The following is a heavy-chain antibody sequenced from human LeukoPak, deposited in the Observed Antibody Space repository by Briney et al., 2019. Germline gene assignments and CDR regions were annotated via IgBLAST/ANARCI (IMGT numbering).Heavy chain of an antibody. Sequence: SETLSLTCTVSGGSISSGDYYWSWIRQPPGKGLGWIGYIYYSGSTYYNPSLKSRVTISVDTSKNQFSLKLSSVTAADTAVYYCARDGMATIDYWGQGTLVTVSS. J-gene: IGHJ4*02. CDR3: ARDGMATIDY. D-gene: IGHD5-24*01. CDR1: GGSISSGDYY. CDR2: IYYSGST. V-gene: IGHV4-30-4*01.